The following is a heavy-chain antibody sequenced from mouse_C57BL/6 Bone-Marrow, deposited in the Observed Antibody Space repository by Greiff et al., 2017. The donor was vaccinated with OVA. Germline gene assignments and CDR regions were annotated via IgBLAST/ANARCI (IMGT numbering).Heavy chain of an antibody. Sequence: EVQLVESGGGLVQPGGSMKLSCAASGFTFSDAWMDWVRQSPEKGLEWVAEIRNKANNHATYYAESVKGRFTISRDDSKSSVYLQMNSLRAEDTGIYYCTSYYYGSRPYYFDYWGQGTTLTVSS. CDR1: GFTFSDAW. CDR3: TSYYYGSRPYYFDY. CDR2: IRNKANNHAT. D-gene: IGHD1-1*01. V-gene: IGHV6-6*01. J-gene: IGHJ2*01.